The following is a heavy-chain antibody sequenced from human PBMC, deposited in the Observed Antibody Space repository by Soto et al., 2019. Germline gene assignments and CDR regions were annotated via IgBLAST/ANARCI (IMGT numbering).Heavy chain of an antibody. V-gene: IGHV3-23*01. CDR2: ISGSGGST. J-gene: IGHJ6*02. CDR1: GFTFSSYA. CDR3: VGGSWYNYGMDV. Sequence: EVQLLESGGGLVQPGGSLRLSCAASGFTFSSYAMSWVRQAPGKGLEWVSAISGSGGSTYYADSVKGRFTISRDNSKNTLYLQMNSLRAEDTAVYYCVGGSWYNYGMDVWGQGTTVTVSS. D-gene: IGHD2-15*01.